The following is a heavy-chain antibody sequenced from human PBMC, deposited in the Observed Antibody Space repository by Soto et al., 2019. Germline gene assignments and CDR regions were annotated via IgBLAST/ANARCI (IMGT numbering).Heavy chain of an antibody. J-gene: IGHJ4*02. V-gene: IGHV3-23*01. CDR2: INSAGTT. D-gene: IGHD6-13*01. CDR1: GFTFTTYA. CDR3: AKDWYEDY. Sequence: EVQLLESGGGLVQPGGSLRLSCAASGFTFTTYAMTWVRQAPGKGLEWVSAINSAGTTYYADSVKGRFTISRDNAKNPLYLQMNGLRAEDPAVYYWAKDWYEDYWGQGTLVTVSS.